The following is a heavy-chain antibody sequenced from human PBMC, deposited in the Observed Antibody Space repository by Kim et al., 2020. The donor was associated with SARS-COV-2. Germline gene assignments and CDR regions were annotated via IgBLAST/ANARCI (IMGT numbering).Heavy chain of an antibody. Sequence: PAYDRHLTGRFVFSLDPSDSTAYLQISSLKAEDTAVYYCARDLGWRGWFDPWGQGTLVTVSS. CDR2: P. V-gene: IGHV7-4-1*02. CDR3: ARDLGWRGWFDP. D-gene: IGHD2-15*01. J-gene: IGHJ5*02.